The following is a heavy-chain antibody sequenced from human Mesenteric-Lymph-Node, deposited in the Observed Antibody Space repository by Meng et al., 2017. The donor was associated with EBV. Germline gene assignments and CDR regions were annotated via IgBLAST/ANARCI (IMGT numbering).Heavy chain of an antibody. V-gene: IGHV1-46*01. D-gene: IGHD4-23*01. Sequence: QVQLVQSGAEVKKPXXSVKVXCKATGYTFTTYFMHWVRQAPGQGLEWMGLINPSGGYTSYAQNFQGRVTMTRDTSTSTVYMELSSLRSEDTAVYYCARIKGNGDWFDPWGQGTLGTVSS. CDR1: GYTFTTYF. CDR3: ARIKGNGDWFDP. J-gene: IGHJ5*02. CDR2: INPSGGYT.